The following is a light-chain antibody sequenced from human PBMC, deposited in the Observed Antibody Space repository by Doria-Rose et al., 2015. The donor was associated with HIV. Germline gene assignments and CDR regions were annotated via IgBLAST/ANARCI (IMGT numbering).Light chain of an antibody. CDR1: QSLLYTSKTY. CDR2: WAS. CDR3: QQYYDTPS. J-gene: IGKJ3*01. V-gene: IGKV4-1*01. Sequence: DIRMTQSPESLGMSLGERATLNCKSNQSLLYTSKTYLAGYQQKPGQPPKLLIYWASIRQSGVPARFSGSGSGTDFTLTISSLEAEDAAVYYCQQYYDTPSFGPGTTVDIK.